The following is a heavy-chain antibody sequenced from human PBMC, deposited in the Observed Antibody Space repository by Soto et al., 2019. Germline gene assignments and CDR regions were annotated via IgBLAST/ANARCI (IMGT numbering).Heavy chain of an antibody. V-gene: IGHV4-4*07. CDR2: IYTSGST. CDR1: GGSISSYY. Sequence: SETLSLTCTVSGGSISSYYWSCIRQPAGKGLEWIGRIYTSGSTNYNPSLKSRVTMSVDTSKNQFSLKVSSVTAADTAGYYCARLIVVVAATLRKWFDPWGQATLVTV. J-gene: IGHJ5*02. D-gene: IGHD2-15*01. CDR3: ARLIVVVAATLRKWFDP.